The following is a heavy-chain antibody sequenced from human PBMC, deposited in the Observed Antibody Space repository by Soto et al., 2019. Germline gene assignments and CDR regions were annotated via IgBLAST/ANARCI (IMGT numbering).Heavy chain of an antibody. V-gene: IGHV2-26*01. D-gene: IGHD4-4*01. CDR3: ARIFSHDYSISHFDY. J-gene: IGHJ4*02. CDR1: GFSLSNARMG. CDR2: IFSNDEK. Sequence: QVTLKESGPVLVKPTATLTLTCTVSGFSLSNARMGVSWIRQPPGKALEWLAHIFSNDEKSYSTSLKGRLTIATATSKCQVVLTMTNMDPVDTATYYCARIFSHDYSISHFDYWGQGTLVTVSS.